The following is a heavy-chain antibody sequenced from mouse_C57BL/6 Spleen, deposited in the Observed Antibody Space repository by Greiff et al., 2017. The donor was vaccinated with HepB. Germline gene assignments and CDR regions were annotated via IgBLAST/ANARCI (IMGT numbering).Heavy chain of an antibody. CDR1: GYSFTGYY. CDR3: ARGGFITTVVAWDY. D-gene: IGHD1-1*01. Sequence: EVHLVESGPELVKPGASVKISCKASGYSFTGYYMNWVKQSPEKSLEWIGEINPSTGGTTYNQKFKAKATLTVDKSSSTAYMQLKSLTSEDSAVYYCARGGFITTVVAWDYWGQGTSVTVSS. CDR2: INPSTGGT. V-gene: IGHV1-42*01. J-gene: IGHJ4*01.